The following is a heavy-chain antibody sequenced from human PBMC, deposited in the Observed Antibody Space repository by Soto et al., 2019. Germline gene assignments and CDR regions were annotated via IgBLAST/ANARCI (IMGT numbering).Heavy chain of an antibody. Sequence: PSETLSLTCTVSGCSVSSYFWSWIRQPPGKGLEWIGYIYHSGETNSNPSLKSRVTMSVDTSKNQFSLRPNSVTAADSAVYYCARGHMGWFDPWGLGTLVTVSS. CDR2: IYHSGET. CDR1: GCSVSSYF. V-gene: IGHV4-59*02. D-gene: IGHD3-16*01. CDR3: ARGHMGWFDP. J-gene: IGHJ5*02.